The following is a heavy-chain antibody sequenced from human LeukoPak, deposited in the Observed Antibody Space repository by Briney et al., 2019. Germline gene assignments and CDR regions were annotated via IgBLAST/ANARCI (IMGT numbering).Heavy chain of an antibody. D-gene: IGHD6-19*01. CDR3: ARTKKQWLVRAHAFDI. CDR2: MNPNSGNT. Sequence: ASVKVSCKASGYTFTSYDINWVRQATGQGLEWMGWMNPNSGNTGYAQKFQGGVTMTRNTSISTAYMELSSLRSEDTAVYYCARTKKQWLVRAHAFDIWGQGTMVTVSS. CDR1: GYTFTSYD. J-gene: IGHJ3*02. V-gene: IGHV1-8*01.